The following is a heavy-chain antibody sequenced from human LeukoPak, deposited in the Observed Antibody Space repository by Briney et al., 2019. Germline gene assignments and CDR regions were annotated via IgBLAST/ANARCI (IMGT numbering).Heavy chain of an antibody. CDR3: ARGASGWYWGLDY. D-gene: IGHD6-19*01. CDR1: GFTFSSYW. Sequence: GGSLRLSCAASGFTFSSYWMSWVRQAPGKGLEWVANIKQDRSEKYYVDSVKGRFTISRDNAKNSLYLQMNSLRAEDTAVYYCARGASGWYWGLDYWGQGTLVTVSS. J-gene: IGHJ4*02. V-gene: IGHV3-7*01. CDR2: IKQDRSEK.